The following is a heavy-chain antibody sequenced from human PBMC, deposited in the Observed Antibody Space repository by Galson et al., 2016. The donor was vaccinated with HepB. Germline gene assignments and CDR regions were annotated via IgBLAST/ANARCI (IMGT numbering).Heavy chain of an antibody. V-gene: IGHV1-69*13. D-gene: IGHD6-6*01. CDR1: GDTFSNYA. J-gene: IGHJ5*02. CDR3: GRDSSSSLVTSWFDP. Sequence: SVKVSCKASGDTFSNYAISWVRQAPGQGLEWMGGIIPIFDTAVYAQRFQGRVTITADEYTSTAYMELSSLTSADTSVNYCGRDSSSSLVTSWFDPWGQGTLVTVSS. CDR2: IIPIFDTA.